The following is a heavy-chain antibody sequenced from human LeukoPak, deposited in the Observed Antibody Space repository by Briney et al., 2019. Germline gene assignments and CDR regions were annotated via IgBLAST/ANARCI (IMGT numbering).Heavy chain of an antibody. V-gene: IGHV3-7*01. D-gene: IGHD6-13*01. J-gene: IGHJ6*02. Sequence: GGSLRLSCTASGYTLPKYYMRWVRQPPARGREGVANIYYEGIEKNYVDSVKGRFTISRENTKHSVYLHMNNLRAEDTAVYYCTEDGAAKAPPKVMAVGGQGTRVTVSS. CDR1: GYTLPKYY. CDR3: TEDGAAKAPPKVMAV. CDR2: IYYEGIEK.